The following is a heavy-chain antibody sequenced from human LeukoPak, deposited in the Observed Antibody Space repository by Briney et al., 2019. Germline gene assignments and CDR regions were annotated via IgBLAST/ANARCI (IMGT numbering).Heavy chain of an antibody. V-gene: IGHV3-7*01. CDR1: GFTFSSYW. J-gene: IGHJ4*02. CDR2: IKQDGSEK. CDR3: GRAQEVDY. Sequence: GGSLRLSRAASGFTFSSYWMSWVRQAPGKGLEWVANIKQDGSEKYYVDSVKGRFTISRDNAKNSLYLQMKTLRVEDTAVYYCGRAQEVDYWGQGTLVTVSS.